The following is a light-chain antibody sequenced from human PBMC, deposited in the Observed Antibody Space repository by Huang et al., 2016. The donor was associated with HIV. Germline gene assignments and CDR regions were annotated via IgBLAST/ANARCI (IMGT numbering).Light chain of an antibody. CDR3: QQYNSHLYS. J-gene: IGKJ2*03. Sequence: DIQMTQSPSTLSASVGDRVTITCRASQSISDWLAWYQQKPGKAPKILIYKASTLESGVPSRSSGSGSGTEFTLTISRLQPDDFATYYCQQYNSHLYSFGQGTKLEIK. CDR2: KAS. CDR1: QSISDW. V-gene: IGKV1-5*03.